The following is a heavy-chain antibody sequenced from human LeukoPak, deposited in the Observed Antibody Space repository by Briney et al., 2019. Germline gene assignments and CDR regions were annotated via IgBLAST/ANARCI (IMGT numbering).Heavy chain of an antibody. Sequence: SETLSLTCTVSGGSISSYYWSWVRQPPGKGVEWVGYIYYSGSTNYSPSLKSRVTISVDMSKNQFSLKVSTVTAADTAVYYCASSTTVTTPLTNYYYYGMDVWGQGTPVTVSS. CDR2: IYYSGST. V-gene: IGHV4-59*12. J-gene: IGHJ6*02. D-gene: IGHD4-17*01. CDR1: GGSISSYY. CDR3: ASSTTVTTPLTNYYYYGMDV.